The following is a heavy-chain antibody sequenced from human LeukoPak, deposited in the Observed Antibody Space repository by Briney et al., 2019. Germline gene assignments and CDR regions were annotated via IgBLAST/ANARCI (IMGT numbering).Heavy chain of an antibody. J-gene: IGHJ4*02. V-gene: IGHV1-2*02. D-gene: IGHD2-8*02. Sequence: ASVKVSCKASGYTFTGYYMHWVRQAPGQGLEWMGWINPNSGGTNYAQKFQGRVTMTRDTSISTAYMELSRLRSDDTAVYYCAGSLGYCTGNSCYPKYWGQGTLVTVSS. CDR3: AGSLGYCTGNSCYPKY. CDR1: GYTFTGYY. CDR2: INPNSGGT.